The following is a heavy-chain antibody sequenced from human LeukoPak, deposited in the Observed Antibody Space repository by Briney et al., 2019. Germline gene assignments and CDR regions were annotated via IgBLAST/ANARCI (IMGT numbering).Heavy chain of an antibody. CDR3: ARGGYCSGDSCYDYYGMDV. D-gene: IGHD2-15*01. J-gene: IGHJ6*02. CDR2: IYSGGTT. CDR1: GFTVSSNY. V-gene: IGHV3-66*01. Sequence: GGSLRLSCAASGFTVSSNYMSCVRQAPGKGLEWVSIIYSGGTTYYADSVKGRFTISRDNSNNTLYLQMNSLRAEDTAVYYCARGGYCSGDSCYDYYGMDVWGQGTTVTVSS.